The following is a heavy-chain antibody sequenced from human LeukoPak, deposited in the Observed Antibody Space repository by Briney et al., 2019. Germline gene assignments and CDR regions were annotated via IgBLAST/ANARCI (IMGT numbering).Heavy chain of an antibody. V-gene: IGHV4-30-2*01. Sequence: SETLSLTCTVSGGSISSGGYYWSWIRQPPGKGLEWIGYIYHSGSTYYNPSLKSRVTISVDTSKNQFSLKLSSVTAADTAVYYCARETYYDFWSGYPSHFDYWGQGTLVTVSS. CDR1: GGSISSGGYY. CDR2: IYHSGST. J-gene: IGHJ4*02. D-gene: IGHD3-3*01. CDR3: ARETYYDFWSGYPSHFDY.